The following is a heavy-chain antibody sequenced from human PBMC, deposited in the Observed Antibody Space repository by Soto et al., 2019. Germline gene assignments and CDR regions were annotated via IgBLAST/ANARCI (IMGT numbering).Heavy chain of an antibody. CDR3: ARGAATVAPGWFDP. V-gene: IGHV4-38-2*01. Sequence: SETLSLTCAVSGYSISSGYYWGWIRQTPGKGLEWIASIYHSGSTYYNPSLKSRVTISVDTSKNQFSLKLTSVTAADTAVYYCARGAATVAPGWFDPWGQGIMVTVSS. CDR1: GYSISSGYY. J-gene: IGHJ5*02. D-gene: IGHD4-17*01. CDR2: IYHSGST.